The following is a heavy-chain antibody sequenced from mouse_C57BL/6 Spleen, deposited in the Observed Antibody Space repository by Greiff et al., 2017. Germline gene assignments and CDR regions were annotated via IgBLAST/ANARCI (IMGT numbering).Heavy chain of an antibody. Sequence: QVQLKQPGAELVKPGASVKLSCKASGYTFTSYWMQWVKQRPGQGLEWIGEIDPSDSYTNYNQKFKGKATLTVDTSSSTAYMQLSSLTSEDSAVYYCAKKLYYSNDYWGQGTTLTVSS. CDR3: AKKLYYSNDY. CDR2: IDPSDSYT. J-gene: IGHJ2*01. V-gene: IGHV1-50*01. CDR1: GYTFTSYW. D-gene: IGHD2-5*01.